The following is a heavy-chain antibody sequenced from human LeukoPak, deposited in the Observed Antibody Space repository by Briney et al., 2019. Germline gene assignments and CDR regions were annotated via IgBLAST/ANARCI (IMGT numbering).Heavy chain of an antibody. CDR1: GGSISIYY. Sequence: PSETLSLTCTLPGGSISIYYWSWIRQPPGKGLEWIGYIYYSGSINYNPSLKSRVSISVVTSKNQFSLKLSSVTAADTAVYYCARTPTYYYDSSGYYVNYYYMDVWGKGTAVTVSS. CDR3: ARTPTYYYDSSGYYVNYYYMDV. J-gene: IGHJ6*03. CDR2: IYYSGSI. D-gene: IGHD3-22*01. V-gene: IGHV4-59*08.